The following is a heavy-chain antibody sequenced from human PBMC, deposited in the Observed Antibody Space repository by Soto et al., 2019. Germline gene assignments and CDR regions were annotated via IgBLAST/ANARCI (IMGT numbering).Heavy chain of an antibody. V-gene: IGHV4-39*01. D-gene: IGHD3-22*01. CDR3: ASESIVVVIQYYFDY. J-gene: IGHJ4*02. Sequence: SETLSLTCTVSGGSISSSSYYWGWIRQPPGKGLEWIGSIYYSGSTYYNPSLKSRVTISVDTSKNQFSLKLSSVTAADTAVYYCASESIVVVIQYYFDYWGQGTLVTVSS. CDR2: IYYSGST. CDR1: GGSISSSSYY.